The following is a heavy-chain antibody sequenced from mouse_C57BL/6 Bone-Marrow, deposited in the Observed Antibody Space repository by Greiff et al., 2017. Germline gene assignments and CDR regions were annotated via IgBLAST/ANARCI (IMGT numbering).Heavy chain of an antibody. J-gene: IGHJ1*03. CDR2: IYPRSGNT. D-gene: IGHD2-5*01. Sequence: VQLQQSGAELARPGASVKLSCKASGYTFTSYGISWVKQRTGQGLEWIGEIYPRSGNTYYNEKFKGKATMTADKSSSTAYMELYSLTSEDSAVYFCGREVYSNYDWYWDVWGKGTTVTVSA. V-gene: IGHV1-81*01. CDR1: GYTFTSYG. CDR3: GREVYSNYDWYWDV.